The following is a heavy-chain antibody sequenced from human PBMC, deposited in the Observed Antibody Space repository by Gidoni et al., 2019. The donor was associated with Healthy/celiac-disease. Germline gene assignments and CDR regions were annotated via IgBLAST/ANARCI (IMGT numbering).Heavy chain of an antibody. Sequence: EVQLVASGGGVVQPGGSLSLSGAAAGFTFSSYAMHWVRQAPGKGLEYGSASSINGGSTYYANSVKGRFTISRDNSKNTLYLQMGSLRAEDMAVYYCARDRHSSGWYPLDAFDIWGQGTMVTVSS. V-gene: IGHV3-64*01. CDR3: ARDRHSSGWYPLDAFDI. J-gene: IGHJ3*02. CDR2: SSINGGST. CDR1: GFTFSSYA. D-gene: IGHD6-19*01.